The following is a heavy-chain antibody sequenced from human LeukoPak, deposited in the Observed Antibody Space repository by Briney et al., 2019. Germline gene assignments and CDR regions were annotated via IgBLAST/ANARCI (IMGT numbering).Heavy chain of an antibody. CDR1: GYSFTDYY. CDR3: ARLMTTVTHDAFDI. D-gene: IGHD4-17*01. Sequence: ASVKVSCKASGYSFTDYYIHWVRQAPGKGLEWVSYISSSSSTIYYADSVKGRFTISRDNAKNSLYLQMNSLRAEDTAVYYCARLMTTVTHDAFDIWGQGTMVTVSS. V-gene: IGHV3-48*01. CDR2: ISSSSSTI. J-gene: IGHJ3*02.